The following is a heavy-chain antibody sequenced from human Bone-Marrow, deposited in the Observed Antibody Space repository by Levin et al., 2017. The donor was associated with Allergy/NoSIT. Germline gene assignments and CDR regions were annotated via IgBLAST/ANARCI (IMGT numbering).Heavy chain of an antibody. CDR3: ARPNMSVAGTGLSAFDS. CDR2: MNPNSGNT. CDR1: GYTFTSYD. Sequence: PAASVKVSCKASGYTFTSYDINWVRQATGQGLEWMGWMNPNSGNTGYAQKFQGRVTMTRNTSISTAYMELSSLRSEDTAVYYCARPNMSVAGTGLSAFDSWGQGTMVTVSS. J-gene: IGHJ3*02. V-gene: IGHV1-8*01. D-gene: IGHD6-19*01.